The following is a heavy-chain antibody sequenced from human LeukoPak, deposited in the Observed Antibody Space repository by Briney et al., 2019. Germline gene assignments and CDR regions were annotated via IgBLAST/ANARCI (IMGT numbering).Heavy chain of an antibody. Sequence: GGSLRLSCAASAFAFSNNAMTWVRQAPGKGLEWVSTIEGDGSKTHYADSVNGRFTIYSDNYKNTLSLQMNGLSDEHTVLYYCAKDFIVRNGVYDDFDIWGKGTMVTVSS. CDR1: AFAFSNNA. V-gene: IGHV3-23*05. CDR3: AKDFIVRNGVYDDFDI. D-gene: IGHD1-1*01. J-gene: IGHJ3*02. CDR2: IEGDGSKT.